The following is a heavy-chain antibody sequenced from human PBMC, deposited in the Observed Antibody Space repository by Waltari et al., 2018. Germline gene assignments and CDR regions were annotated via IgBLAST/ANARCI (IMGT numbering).Heavy chain of an antibody. CDR2: ISYDGSNK. CDR3: ARDLAVDY. CDR1: GFTFVSYA. Sequence: QVQLVESGGGVVQPGRSLGLSCEASGFTFVSYAMHWVRQAPGKGLEWVAVISYDGSNKYYADSVKGRFTISRDNSKNTLYLQMNSLRAEDTAVYYCARDLAVDYWGQGTLVTVSS. V-gene: IGHV3-30*01. D-gene: IGHD6-13*01. J-gene: IGHJ4*02.